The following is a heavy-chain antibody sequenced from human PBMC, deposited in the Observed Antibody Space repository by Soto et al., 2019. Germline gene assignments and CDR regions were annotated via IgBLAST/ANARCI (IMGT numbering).Heavy chain of an antibody. CDR3: ARGYCGGGGCYLRRDAIDV. J-gene: IGHJ3*01. V-gene: IGHV3-21*01. D-gene: IGHD2-15*01. CDR1: GFTISTYH. Sequence: EVQLVESGGGLVMPGGSLRLSCAASGFTISTYHMNWVRQAPGKGLEWVSSINPSSSHIYYADSVRGRFTISRDNSKNSMDLQMNSLRTEDAAVYYCARGYCGGGGCYLRRDAIDVWGQGTMVTVSS. CDR2: INPSSSHI.